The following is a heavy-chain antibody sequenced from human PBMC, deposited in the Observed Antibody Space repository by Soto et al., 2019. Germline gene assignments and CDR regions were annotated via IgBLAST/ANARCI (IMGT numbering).Heavy chain of an antibody. CDR2: MNPKSGNT. CDR3: ARLQWGSLKAPSDY. CDR1: GYTFTSHD. D-gene: IGHD2-15*01. J-gene: IGHJ4*02. V-gene: IGHV1-8*01. Sequence: GASVKVSCKASGYTFTSHDIKWVRQATGQGLEWMGWMNPKSGNTGFAQKFQGRVTMTRNTSISTAYMELSSLRSDDTAVYYCARLQWGSLKAPSDYWGQGTLVTSPQ.